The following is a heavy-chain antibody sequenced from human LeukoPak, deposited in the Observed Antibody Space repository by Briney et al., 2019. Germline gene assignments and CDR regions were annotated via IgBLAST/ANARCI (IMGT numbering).Heavy chain of an antibody. J-gene: IGHJ4*02. CDR1: RFTFSSYW. D-gene: IGHD4-23*01. CDR2: IKQDGSEK. Sequence: GGSLRLSCAASRFTFSSYWMSWVRQAPGKGLEWVANIKQDGSEKYYVDSVKGRFTISRDNAKNSLYLQMNSLRAEDTAVYYCARETYGGNSYYFDYWGQGTLVTVSS. CDR3: ARETYGGNSYYFDY. V-gene: IGHV3-7*01.